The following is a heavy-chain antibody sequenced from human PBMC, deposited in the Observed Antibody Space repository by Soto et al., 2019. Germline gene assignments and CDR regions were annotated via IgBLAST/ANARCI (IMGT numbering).Heavy chain of an antibody. Sequence: GASVKVSCKVSGYTLTELSMHWVRQAPKKGLEWMGGFDPEDGETIYAQKFQGRVTMTDDTSTDTAYMELSSPRSEDTAVYYCATQPGIGVAGLRYYYYGMGVWGKGT. CDR2: FDPEDGET. V-gene: IGHV1-24*01. D-gene: IGHD6-19*01. CDR1: GYTLTELS. CDR3: ATQPGIGVAGLRYYYYGMGV. J-gene: IGHJ6*01.